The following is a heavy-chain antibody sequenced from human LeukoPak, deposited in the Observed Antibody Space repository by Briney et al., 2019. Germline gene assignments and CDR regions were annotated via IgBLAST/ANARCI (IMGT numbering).Heavy chain of an antibody. CDR1: GGSISSSSYY. J-gene: IGHJ4*02. CDR2: IYYSGST. D-gene: IGHD1-26*01. Sequence: SETLSLTCTVSGGSISSSSYYWGWIRQPPGKGLEWIGSIYYSGSTYYNPSLKSRVTISVDTSKNQFSLKLSSVTAADTAVYYCARGHRPYSGSCFDYWDQGTLVTVSS. V-gene: IGHV4-39*07. CDR3: ARGHRPYSGSCFDY.